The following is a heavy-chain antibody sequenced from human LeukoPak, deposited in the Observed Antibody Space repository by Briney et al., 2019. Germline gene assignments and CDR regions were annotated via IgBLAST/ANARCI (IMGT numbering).Heavy chain of an antibody. CDR2: IYGGGST. Sequence: GGSLRLSCAASGFTVNNNYVSWVRQAPGKGLEWVSVIYGGGSTYYEDSVKGRFTISKDNSKNTVYLQMNSVRAEDAAVYYCARVQRSSNWFDPWGQGTLVTVSS. CDR1: GFTVNNNY. D-gene: IGHD5-24*01. CDR3: ARVQRSSNWFDP. V-gene: IGHV3-53*01. J-gene: IGHJ5*02.